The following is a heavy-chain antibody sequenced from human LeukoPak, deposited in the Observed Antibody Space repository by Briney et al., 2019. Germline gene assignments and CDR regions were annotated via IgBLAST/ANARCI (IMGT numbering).Heavy chain of an antibody. CDR2: IIPIFGTA. Sequence: SVKVSCKASGGTFSSCAISWVRQAPGQGLEWMGGIIPIFGTANYAQKFQGRVTITADESTSTAYMELSSLRSEDTAVYYCARGNTSSWYIENNWFDPWGQGTLVTVSS. D-gene: IGHD6-13*01. CDR3: ARGNTSSWYIENNWFDP. J-gene: IGHJ5*02. V-gene: IGHV1-69*13. CDR1: GGTFSSCA.